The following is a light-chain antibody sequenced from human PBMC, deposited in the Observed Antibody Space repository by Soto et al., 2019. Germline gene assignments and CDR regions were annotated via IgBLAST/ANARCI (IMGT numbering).Light chain of an antibody. CDR1: QSVSSY. CDR3: QQYVTSPLT. Sequence: EIVLTQSPGTLSLSPGERATLSCRASQSVSSYLAWYQQKPGQAPRLLIYDVSSRATGIPDRVSGSGSGTDFTLTISRLEPEDFAVYYCQQYVTSPLTFGGGTKVDIK. V-gene: IGKV3-20*01. CDR2: DVS. J-gene: IGKJ4*01.